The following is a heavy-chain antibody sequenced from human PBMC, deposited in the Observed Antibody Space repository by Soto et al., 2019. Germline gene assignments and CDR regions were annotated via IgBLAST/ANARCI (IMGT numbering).Heavy chain of an antibody. D-gene: IGHD4-4*01. CDR1: GYTFTSYG. CDR2: ISAYNGNT. V-gene: IGHV1-18*04. CDR3: ARDGGDYSTGYYYGMDV. J-gene: IGHJ6*02. Sequence: ASVKVSCKASGYTFTSYGISWVRQAPGQGLEWMGWISAYNGNTNYAQKLQGRVTMTTDTSTSRAYMELRSLRSDDTAVYYCARDGGDYSTGYYYGMDVWGQGTTVTVSS.